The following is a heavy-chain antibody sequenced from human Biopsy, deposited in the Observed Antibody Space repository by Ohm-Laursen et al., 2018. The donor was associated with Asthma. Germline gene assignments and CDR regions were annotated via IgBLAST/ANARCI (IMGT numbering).Heavy chain of an antibody. CDR3: PRTFHFWGPYHSEHYQL. V-gene: IGHV3-7*01. Sequence: SLRLPCSASGFTFGDYWISWVRQVPGKGLEWVANIKHDGTEKNHVDSLKGRFTIYRVNAKNSLCLQMNSLRAEDPAVYYCPRTFHFWGPYHSEHYQLWGQGTLVTVPS. CDR1: GFTFGDYW. D-gene: IGHD3-3*02. CDR2: IKHDGTEK. J-gene: IGHJ1*01.